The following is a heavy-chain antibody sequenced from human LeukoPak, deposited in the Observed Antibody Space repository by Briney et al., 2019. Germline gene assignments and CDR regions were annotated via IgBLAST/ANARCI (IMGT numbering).Heavy chain of an antibody. CDR3: ARVRMATAIDY. CDR2: IYYSGST. D-gene: IGHD5-24*01. Sequence: SETLSLTCTVSGGSISSYYRSWIRQPPGKGLEWIGYIYYSGSTNYNPSLKSRVTISVDTSKNQFSLKLSSVIAADTAVYYCARVRMATAIDYWGQGTLVTVSS. J-gene: IGHJ4*02. V-gene: IGHV4-59*01. CDR1: GGSISSYY.